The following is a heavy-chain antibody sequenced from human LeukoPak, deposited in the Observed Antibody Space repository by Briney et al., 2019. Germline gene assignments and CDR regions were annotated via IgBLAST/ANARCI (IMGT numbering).Heavy chain of an antibody. CDR3: AIGYSGYDYPFDY. CDR1: GGSISSSSYY. D-gene: IGHD5-12*01. CDR2: IYYGGST. V-gene: IGHV4-39*07. Sequence: SETLSLTCTVSGGSISSSSYYWGWIRQPPGKGLEWIGSIYYGGSTYYNPSLKSRVTISVDTSKNQFSLKLSSVTAADTAVYYCAIGYSGYDYPFDYWGQGTLVTVSS. J-gene: IGHJ4*02.